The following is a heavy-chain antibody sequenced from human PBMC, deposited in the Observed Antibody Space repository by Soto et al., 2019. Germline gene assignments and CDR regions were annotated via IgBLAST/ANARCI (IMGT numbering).Heavy chain of an antibody. CDR1: GYTFTSYG. Sequence: ASVKVSCKASGYTFTSYGISWVRQAPGQGLEWMGWISAYNGNTNYAQKLQGRVTMTTDTSTSTVYMELRSLRSDDTAVYYCARDPYGDHANDYWAQGTLVTVSS. CDR3: ARDPYGDHANDY. D-gene: IGHD4-17*01. V-gene: IGHV1-18*01. J-gene: IGHJ4*02. CDR2: ISAYNGNT.